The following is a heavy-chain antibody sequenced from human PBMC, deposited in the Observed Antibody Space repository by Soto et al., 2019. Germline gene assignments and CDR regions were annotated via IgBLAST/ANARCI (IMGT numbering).Heavy chain of an antibody. V-gene: IGHV4-59*05. D-gene: IGHD1-26*01. J-gene: IGHJ5*02. CDR1: GFSFSSVW. CDR2: IYYSGST. Sequence: GSLRLSCAASGFSFSSVWMNWVRQAPGKGLEWIGSIYYSGSTYYNPSLKSRVTISVDTSKNQFSLKLSSVTAADTAVYYCATQEVGGSYVYTFDPWGQGTLVTVSS. CDR3: ATQEVGGSYVYTFDP.